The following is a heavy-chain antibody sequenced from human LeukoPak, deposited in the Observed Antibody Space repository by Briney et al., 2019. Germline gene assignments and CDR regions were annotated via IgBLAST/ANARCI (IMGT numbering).Heavy chain of an antibody. CDR2: ISYDGSSK. V-gene: IGHV3-30-3*01. J-gene: IGHJ4*02. Sequence: GGSLRLSCAASGFTFSSFAMHWVRQAPGKGLEWVAVISYDGSSKYYADSVKGRFTISRDNSKNTLYLQMNSLRAEDTAVYYCAREPSGSGGSRNLDYWGQGTLVTVSS. CDR3: AREPSGSGGSRNLDY. CDR1: GFTFSSFA. D-gene: IGHD1-26*01.